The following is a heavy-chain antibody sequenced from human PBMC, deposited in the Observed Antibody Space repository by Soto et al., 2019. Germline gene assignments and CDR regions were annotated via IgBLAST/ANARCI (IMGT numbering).Heavy chain of an antibody. CDR1: GFPFNNAW. CDR3: TTDQGTAWNDY. Sequence: GGSLRLSCAASGFPFNNAWINWVRQVPGKGLEWVGRIKTKTDGGTTDYAAPVKGRFTISRDDSKNTLYLQMNSLKTEDTAVYYCTTDQGTAWNDYWGQGTLVTVSS. V-gene: IGHV3-15*07. J-gene: IGHJ4*02. CDR2: IKTKTDGGTT. D-gene: IGHD1-1*01.